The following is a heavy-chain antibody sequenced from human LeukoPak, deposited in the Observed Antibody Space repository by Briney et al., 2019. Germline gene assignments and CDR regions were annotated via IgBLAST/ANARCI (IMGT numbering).Heavy chain of an antibody. Sequence: SETLSLTCAVSGYSISSGYYWGWIRQPPGKGLEWIGSIYHSGSTYYNPSLKSRATISVDTSKNQFSLKLSSVTAADTAVYYCARHVIVVVPAAIGPWGQGTLVTVSS. CDR1: GYSISSGYY. J-gene: IGHJ5*02. V-gene: IGHV4-38-2*01. CDR3: ARHVIVVVPAAIGP. CDR2: IYHSGST. D-gene: IGHD2-2*01.